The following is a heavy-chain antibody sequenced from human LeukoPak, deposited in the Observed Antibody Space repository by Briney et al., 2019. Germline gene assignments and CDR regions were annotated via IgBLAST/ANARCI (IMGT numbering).Heavy chain of an antibody. CDR3: ARSYYDIFTGYLSYYYYGMDV. D-gene: IGHD3-9*01. Sequence: ASVKVSCKASGYTFTSYGISWVRQAPGQGLDWMGWISAYNGNTNYAQKLQGRVTMTTDTSTSTAYMELRSLRSDDTAVYYSARSYYDIFTGYLSYYYYGMDVWGQGTTVTVSS. CDR2: ISAYNGNT. CDR1: GYTFTSYG. J-gene: IGHJ6*02. V-gene: IGHV1-18*01.